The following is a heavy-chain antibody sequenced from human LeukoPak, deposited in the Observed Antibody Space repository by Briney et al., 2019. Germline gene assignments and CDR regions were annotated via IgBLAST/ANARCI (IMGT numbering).Heavy chain of an antibody. CDR1: GFTFSSYS. Sequence: PGGSLRLSCAASGFTFSSYSMNWVRQAPGKGLQWVSSISTGSSYIYYADSVKGRFTISRDNDKNSLYLQMNSLRAEDTAVYYCARDRGSGSSSFDYWGQGTLVTVSS. D-gene: IGHD1-26*01. J-gene: IGHJ4*02. V-gene: IGHV3-21*01. CDR3: ARDRGSGSSSFDY. CDR2: ISTGSSYI.